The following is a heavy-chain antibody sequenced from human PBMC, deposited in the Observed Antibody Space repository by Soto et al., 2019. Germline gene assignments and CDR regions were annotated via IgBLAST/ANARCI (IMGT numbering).Heavy chain of an antibody. CDR2: IKSKTDGGTP. J-gene: IGHJ6*03. V-gene: IGHV3-15*07. CDR1: GFTFITAW. D-gene: IGHD5-12*01. CDR3: AREDVDIVATIPNYYYYMDV. Sequence: GGSLRLSCAASGFTFITAWINWVRQAPGKGLEWVGRIKSKTDGGTPDFAAPVRGRFAISRDDSKSMVYLQMNSLKTEDTAVYYCAREDVDIVATIPNYYYYMDVWGKGTTVTVSS.